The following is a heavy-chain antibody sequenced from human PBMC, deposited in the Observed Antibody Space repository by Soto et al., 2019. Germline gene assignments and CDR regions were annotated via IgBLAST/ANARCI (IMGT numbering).Heavy chain of an antibody. CDR1: GFTFSSYA. CDR3: ARDITRIGELLYY. D-gene: IGHD3-10*01. V-gene: IGHV3-30-3*01. Sequence: QVQLVESGGGVVQPGRSLRLSCAASGFTFSSYATHWVRQAPGKGLEWVAVISYDGSNKYYADSVKGRFTISRDNSKNTLYLQMNSLRAEDTAVFYCARDITRIGELLYYWGQGTLVTVSS. J-gene: IGHJ4*02. CDR2: ISYDGSNK.